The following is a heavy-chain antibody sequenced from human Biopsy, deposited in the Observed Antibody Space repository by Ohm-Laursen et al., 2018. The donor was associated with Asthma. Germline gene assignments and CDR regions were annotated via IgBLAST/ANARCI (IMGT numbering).Heavy chain of an antibody. CDR2: SMTVFGTT. D-gene: IGHD6-19*01. CDR3: ARCQVGYSSGWSLLLKKIYYPGIDV. CDR1: GGTFSNFA. V-gene: IGHV1-69*13. J-gene: IGHJ6*02. Sequence: GATVKISCKAPGGTFSNFAISWVRQAPGQGLEWLGGSMTVFGTTNYAQKFQGKVTITADESTSTAYMEVTSLRSEDTAIYYCARCQVGYSSGWSLLLKKIYYPGIDVWGQGTAVTVSS.